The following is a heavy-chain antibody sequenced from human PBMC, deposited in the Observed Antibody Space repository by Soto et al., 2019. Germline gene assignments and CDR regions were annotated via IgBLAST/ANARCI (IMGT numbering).Heavy chain of an antibody. CDR2: IYYSGSA. J-gene: IGHJ4*02. CDR3: ARVRYSVGISVHALFAF. CDR1: GGSISSGGYY. D-gene: IGHD1-20*01. Sequence: SETLSLTCTVSGGSISSGGYYWSWIRQHPGKGLEWIGYIYYSGSAYYNLSLKSRLTISVDTSKNQFSLKLSSVTAADTAVYYCARVRYSVGISVHALFAFWVQGTLVTVSS. V-gene: IGHV4-31*03.